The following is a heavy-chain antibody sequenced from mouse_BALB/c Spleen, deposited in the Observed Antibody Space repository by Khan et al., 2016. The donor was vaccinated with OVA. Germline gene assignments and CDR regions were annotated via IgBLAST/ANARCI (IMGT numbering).Heavy chain of an antibody. J-gene: IGHJ2*01. CDR3: ARYFYWYYFDS. V-gene: IGHV5-17*02. CDR2: ISGDSNTI. CDR1: GFTFSSYG. D-gene: IGHD2-1*01. Sequence: EVELVESGGGLVQPGGSRKLSCVASGFTFSSYGMHWVRQAPEKGLEWVAYISGDSNTIYYADTVKGRFTISRDNPKNTLFLQMTSLMSEDTARLYCWARYFYWYYFDSWGPGTALTVS.